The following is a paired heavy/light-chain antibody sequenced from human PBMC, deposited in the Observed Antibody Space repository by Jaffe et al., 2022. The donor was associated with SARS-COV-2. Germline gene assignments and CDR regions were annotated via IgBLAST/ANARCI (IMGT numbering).Heavy chain of an antibody. V-gene: IGHV4-39*01. Sequence: QLQLQESGPGLVKPSETLSLTCTVSGGSISSSSYYWGWIRQPPGKGLEWIGSIYYSGSTYYNPSLKSRVTISVDTSKNQFSLKLSSVTAADTAVYYCASRGSITIFGVVSRRRGWDVWGQGTTVTVSS. CDR3: ASRGSITIFGVVSRRRGWDV. CDR1: GGSISSSSYY. J-gene: IGHJ6*02. D-gene: IGHD3-3*01. CDR2: IYYSGST.
Light chain of an antibody. CDR1: SGYSNYK. Sequence: QPVLTQPPSASASLGASVTLTCTLSSGYSNYKVDWYQQRPGKGPRFVMRVGTGGIVGSKGDGIPDRFSVLGSGLNRYLTIKNIQEEDESDYHCGADHGSGSNFPVFGGGTKLTVL. J-gene: IGLJ2*01. V-gene: IGLV9-49*01. CDR3: GADHGSGSNFPV. CDR2: VGTGGIVG.